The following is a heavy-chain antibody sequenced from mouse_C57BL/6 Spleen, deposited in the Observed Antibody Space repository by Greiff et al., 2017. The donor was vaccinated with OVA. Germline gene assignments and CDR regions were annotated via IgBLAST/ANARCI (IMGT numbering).Heavy chain of an antibody. CDR3: ARWETWFAY. D-gene: IGHD4-1*01. V-gene: IGHV1-50*01. J-gene: IGHJ3*01. Sequence: QVQLQQSGAELVKPGASVKLSCKASGYTFTSYWMQWVKQRPGQGLEWIGEIDPSDSYTNYNQKFKGKATLTVDTSSSTAYMQLSSLTSEDSAVYYCARWETWFAYWGQGTLVTVSA. CDR1: GYTFTSYW. CDR2: IDPSDSYT.